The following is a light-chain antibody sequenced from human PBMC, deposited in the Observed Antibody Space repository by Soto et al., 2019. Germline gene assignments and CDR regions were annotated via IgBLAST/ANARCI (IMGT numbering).Light chain of an antibody. J-gene: IGLJ1*01. Sequence: QAVVTQPPSVSGAPGQRVTISCTGSSSNIGAGYDVHWYQQLPGTAPKLLIYGNSNRPSGVPDRFSGSKSGTSASLAITGRLAEDEADYYCQSYDSSLSGLVFGTGTKLTVL. CDR2: GNS. CDR3: QSYDSSLSGLV. V-gene: IGLV1-40*01. CDR1: SSNIGAGYD.